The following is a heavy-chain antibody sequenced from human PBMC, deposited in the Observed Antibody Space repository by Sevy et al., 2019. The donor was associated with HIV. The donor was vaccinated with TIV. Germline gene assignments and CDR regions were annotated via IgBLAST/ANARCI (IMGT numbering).Heavy chain of an antibody. Sequence: ASVKVSCKSTGYMFTDFYINWVRLAPGQGLEWVAWINPDNGDTDYGQKFQGRVTMTRDTSLSSAYMELSSLRSDDTAIYYCARNLAIFGVQNGLDVWGQGTSVTVSS. CDR3: ARNLAIFGVQNGLDV. V-gene: IGHV1-2*02. CDR2: INPDNGDT. D-gene: IGHD3-3*01. J-gene: IGHJ6*02. CDR1: GYMFTDFY.